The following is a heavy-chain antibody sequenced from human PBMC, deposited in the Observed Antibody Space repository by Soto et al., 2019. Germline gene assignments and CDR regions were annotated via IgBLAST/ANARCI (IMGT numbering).Heavy chain of an antibody. CDR1: GFTFDDYD. V-gene: IGHV3-9*01. J-gene: IGHJ4*02. CDR2: ISWNSGSI. D-gene: IGHD6-13*01. CDR3: EKDVGAAAAQSTAYFDY. Sequence: PGGSRRLSCAASGFTFDDYDMHWVRQAPGKGLEWVSGISWNSGSIGYADSVKGRFTISRDNAKNSLYLQMNSLRAEDTALYYCEKDVGAAAAQSTAYFDYWGQGTLVTVS.